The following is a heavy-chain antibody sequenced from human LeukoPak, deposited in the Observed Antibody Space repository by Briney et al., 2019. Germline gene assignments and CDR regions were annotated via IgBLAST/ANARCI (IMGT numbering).Heavy chain of an antibody. J-gene: IGHJ4*02. D-gene: IGHD4-23*01. Sequence: SVKVSCKASGGTFSSYAISWVRQAPGQGLEWMGRIIPIFGTANYAQKFQGRVTITTDESTSTAYMELSSLRSEDTAVYYCARERTTVGDPDYFDYWGQGTLVAVSS. CDR2: IIPIFGTA. V-gene: IGHV1-69*05. CDR1: GGTFSSYA. CDR3: ARERTTVGDPDYFDY.